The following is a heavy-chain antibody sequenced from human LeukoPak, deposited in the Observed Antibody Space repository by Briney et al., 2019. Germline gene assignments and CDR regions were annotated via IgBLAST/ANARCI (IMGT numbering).Heavy chain of an antibody. J-gene: IGHJ4*02. V-gene: IGHV3-23*01. CDR2: ISGSGHST. CDR1: EFTVSSFS. CDR3: ATPRSGNYFDS. Sequence: GGSLRLSGAASEFTVSSFSMTWVGQAPGKGLEWVSTISGSGHSTYYADSVKGRFTISRDNSKNTLYLQMNSLRAEDTAVYYCATPRSGNYFDSWGQGTLVTVSS. D-gene: IGHD3-10*01.